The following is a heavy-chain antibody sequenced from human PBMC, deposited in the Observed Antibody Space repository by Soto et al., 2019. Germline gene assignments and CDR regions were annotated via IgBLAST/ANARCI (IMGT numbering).Heavy chain of an antibody. D-gene: IGHD4-4*01. V-gene: IGHV4-39*01. CDR2: IYYSGNT. CDR1: GGSISRTTDY. Sequence: SETLSLTCIVSGGSISRTTDYWGWIRQPPGKGLEWIGNIYYSGNTLYNPSLQSRVTISVDTSKNQFSLKLTSATAADTAVYYCARRVTRPERFDYWGQGALVTVSS. J-gene: IGHJ4*02. CDR3: ARRVTRPERFDY.